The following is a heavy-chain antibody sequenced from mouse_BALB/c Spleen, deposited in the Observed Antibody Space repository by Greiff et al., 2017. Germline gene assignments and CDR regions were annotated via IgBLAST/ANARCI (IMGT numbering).Heavy chain of an antibody. CDR2: INPGSGGT. CDR3: ARYDYDGYYYAMDY. J-gene: IGHJ4*01. CDR1: GYAFTNYL. Sequence: VQLQESGAELVRPGTSVKVSCKASGYAFTNYLIEWVKQRPGQGLEWIGVINPGSGGTNYNEKFKGKATLTADKSSSTAYMQLSSMTSDDSAVYFCARYDYDGYYYAMDYWGQGTSVTVSS. D-gene: IGHD2-4*01. V-gene: IGHV1-54*01.